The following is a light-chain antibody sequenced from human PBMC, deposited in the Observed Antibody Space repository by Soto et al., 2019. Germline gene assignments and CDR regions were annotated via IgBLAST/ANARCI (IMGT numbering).Light chain of an antibody. V-gene: IGLV4-69*02. CDR3: QTWGTDIHVV. Sequence: QPVLTQSPSASASLGASVKLTCTLSSWHSSYAIAWHQQQPEKGPRYLMKVNSDGSHIKGDGIPDRFSGFSSGAERYLTISSLQSEDEADYYCQTWGTDIHVVFGGGTKVTVL. CDR1: SWHSSYA. J-gene: IGLJ2*01. CDR2: VNSDGSH.